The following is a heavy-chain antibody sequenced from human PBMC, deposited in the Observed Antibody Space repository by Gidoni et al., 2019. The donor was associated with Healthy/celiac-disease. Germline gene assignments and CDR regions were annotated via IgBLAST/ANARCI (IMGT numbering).Heavy chain of an antibody. CDR2: ISWNSGSI. CDR3: AKDKWNGDYGVFMRFDV. Sequence: EVQLVASGGGLVQPGRSLRLSCADSGLPFDDDAMPWVRQAPGKSLEWFSGISWNSGSIGYADSVKGRVTISRDNAKNSLYLRMNSLRAEYPALYYCAKDKWNGDYGVFMRFDVWGKGTLVTVSS. CDR1: GLPFDDDA. D-gene: IGHD4-17*01. J-gene: IGHJ5*02. V-gene: IGHV3-9*01.